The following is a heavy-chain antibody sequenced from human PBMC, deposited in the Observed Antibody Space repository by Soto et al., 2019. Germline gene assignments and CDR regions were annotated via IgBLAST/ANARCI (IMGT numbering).Heavy chain of an antibody. CDR1: GYTFTGYY. Sequence: ASVKVSCKASGYTFTGYYMHWVRQAPGQGLEWMGWINPNSGGTNYAQKFQGWVTMTRDTSISTAYMELSRLRSDDTAVYYCARGGVRGVYYYYMDVWGKGTTVPVSS. J-gene: IGHJ6*03. CDR2: INPNSGGT. D-gene: IGHD3-10*01. CDR3: ARGGVRGVYYYYMDV. V-gene: IGHV1-2*04.